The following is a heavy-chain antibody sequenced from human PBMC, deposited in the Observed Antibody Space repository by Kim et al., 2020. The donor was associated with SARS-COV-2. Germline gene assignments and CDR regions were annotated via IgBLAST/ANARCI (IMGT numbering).Heavy chain of an antibody. CDR3: ASDVGATTAAAFDI. J-gene: IGHJ3*02. V-gene: IGHV4-4*02. Sequence: SETLSLTCAVSGGSISSSNWWSWVRQPPGKGLEWIGEIYHSGSTNYNPSLKSRVTISVDKSKNQFSLKLSSVTAADTAVYYCASDVGATTAAAFDIWGQGTMVTVSS. D-gene: IGHD1-26*01. CDR1: GGSISSSNW. CDR2: IYHSGST.